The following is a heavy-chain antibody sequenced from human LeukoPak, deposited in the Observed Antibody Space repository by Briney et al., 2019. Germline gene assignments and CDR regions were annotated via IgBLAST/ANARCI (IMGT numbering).Heavy chain of an antibody. J-gene: IGHJ3*02. CDR2: ISAYNGNT. Sequence: ASVKVSCKASGYTFTSYGISWVRQAPGQGLEWMGWISAYNGNTNYAQKLQGRVTMTTDTSTSTAYMELRSLRSDDTTVYYCARDRLKVTTDAFDIWGQGTMVTVSS. CDR1: GYTFTSYG. V-gene: IGHV1-18*01. CDR3: ARDRLKVTTDAFDI. D-gene: IGHD4-17*01.